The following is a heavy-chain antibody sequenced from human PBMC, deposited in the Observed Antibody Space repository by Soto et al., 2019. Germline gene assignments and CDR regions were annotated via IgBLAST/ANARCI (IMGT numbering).Heavy chain of an antibody. D-gene: IGHD6-19*01. V-gene: IGHV1-3*01. CDR3: AISSGWYYVSY. CDR2: INAGNGNT. J-gene: IGHJ4*02. Sequence: ASVKVSCKASGYTFTSYAMHWVRQAPGQRLEWMGWINAGNGNTKYSQKFQGRVTITRDTSASTAYMELGSLRSEDTAVYYCAISSGWYYVSYWGQGTLVTVSS. CDR1: GYTFTSYA.